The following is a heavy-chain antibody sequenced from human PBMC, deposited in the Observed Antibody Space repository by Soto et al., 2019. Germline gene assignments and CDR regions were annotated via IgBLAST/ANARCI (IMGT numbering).Heavy chain of an antibody. J-gene: IGHJ4*02. CDR3: ALPGSGWYYDY. CDR1: GFTFSSYA. V-gene: IGHV3-23*01. CDR2: ISGSGGST. D-gene: IGHD6-19*01. Sequence: GGSLRLSCAASGFTFSSYAMSWVRQAPGKGLEWVSAISGSGGSTYYADSVKGRFTISRDNSKNTLYLQMNSLRADDTAVYYCALPGSGWYYDYWGQGTLVTVSS.